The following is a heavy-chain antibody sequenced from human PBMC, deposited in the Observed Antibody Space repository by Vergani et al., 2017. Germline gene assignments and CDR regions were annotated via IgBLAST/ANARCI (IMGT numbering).Heavy chain of an antibody. J-gene: IGHJ5*02. D-gene: IGHD6-19*01. CDR1: FDSIRNLY. V-gene: IGHV4-59*11. Sequence: QVQLQESGPGLVKSSETLSLTCSVSFDSIRNLYCNWIRQPPGKGLEWIGSIHYSENTNYKPSLKTRGTISVDTSKNQFSLTLTSVTAADTAVYYCASDTHSGQRADRWGQGSLVTVTS. CDR2: IHYSENT. CDR3: ASDTHSGQRADR.